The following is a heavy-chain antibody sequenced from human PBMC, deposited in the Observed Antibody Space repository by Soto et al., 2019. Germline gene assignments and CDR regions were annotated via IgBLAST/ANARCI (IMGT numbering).Heavy chain of an antibody. CDR2: ISGSGGST. J-gene: IGHJ6*02. CDR1: GFTFSSYA. V-gene: IGHV3-23*01. D-gene: IGHD4-4*01. Sequence: EVQLLESGGGLVQPGGSLRLSCAAPGFTFSSYAMSWVRQAPGKGLEWVSAISGSGGSTYYADSVKGRFTISRDNSKNTLYLQMNSLRVEDTAVHYCAKGNSYYYYYGMDVWGQGTTVTVSS. CDR3: AKGNSYYYYYGMDV.